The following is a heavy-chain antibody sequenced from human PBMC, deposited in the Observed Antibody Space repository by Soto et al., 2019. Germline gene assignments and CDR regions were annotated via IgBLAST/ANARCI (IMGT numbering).Heavy chain of an antibody. CDR3: ANYAEGIAAAGTFDY. J-gene: IGHJ4*02. CDR2: ISYDGSNK. Sequence: PGGSLRLSCAASGFTFSSYGMHWVRQAPGKGLEWVAVISYDGSNKYYADSVKGRFTISRDNSKNTLYLQMNSPRAEDTAVYYCANYAEGIAAAGTFDYWGQGSLVPVSS. V-gene: IGHV3-30*18. D-gene: IGHD6-13*01. CDR1: GFTFSSYG.